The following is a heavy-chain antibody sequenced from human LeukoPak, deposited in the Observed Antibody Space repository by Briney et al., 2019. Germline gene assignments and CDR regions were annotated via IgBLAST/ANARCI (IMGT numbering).Heavy chain of an antibody. Sequence: SEILSLTCAVYGWSFNDYYWNWIRQPPGKGLEWIGEINARGDTNYNPSLKSRVTISVDTSKKQFSLRLTSMIAADTALYYCARGQVPAAGGYNWFDPWGQGTLVTVSS. J-gene: IGHJ5*02. CDR3: ARGQVPAAGGYNWFDP. CDR2: INARGDT. V-gene: IGHV4-34*01. CDR1: GWSFNDYY. D-gene: IGHD2-2*01.